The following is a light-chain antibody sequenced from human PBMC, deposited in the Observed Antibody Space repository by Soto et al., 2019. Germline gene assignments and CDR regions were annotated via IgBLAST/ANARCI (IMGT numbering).Light chain of an antibody. CDR1: SSNVVGNS. J-gene: IGLJ1*01. CDR2: DDN. CDR3: GSWDSSLSAYV. V-gene: IGLV1-51*01. Sequence: QSLLKQPPSMSAASGQPATNSCKESSSNVVGNSVSWYQQLPGTAPKLPIYDDNKRPSGIPDRFSGSKSGTSATLGITGFQTGDEADYYCGSWDSSLSAYVFGTGTKVTVL.